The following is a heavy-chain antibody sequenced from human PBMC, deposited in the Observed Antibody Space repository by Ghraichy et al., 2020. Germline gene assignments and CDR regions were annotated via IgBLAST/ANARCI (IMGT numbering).Heavy chain of an antibody. CDR3: ARQSIAVAGLFDY. J-gene: IGHJ4*02. Sequence: GGSLRLSCAASGFTFSSYAMHWVRQAPGKGLEWVAVISYDGSNKYYADSVKGRFTISRDNSKNTLYLQMNSLRAEDTAVYYCARQSIAVAGLFDYWGQGTLVTVSS. V-gene: IGHV3-30-3*01. CDR2: ISYDGSNK. D-gene: IGHD6-19*01. CDR1: GFTFSSYA.